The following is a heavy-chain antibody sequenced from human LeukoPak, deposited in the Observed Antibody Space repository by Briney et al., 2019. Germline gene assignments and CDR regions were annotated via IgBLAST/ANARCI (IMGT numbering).Heavy chain of an antibody. CDR2: ISSSSSYT. Sequence: GGSLRLSCAASGFTLSDYYMSWIRQAPGKGLEWVSYISSSSSYTNYADSVKGRFTISRDNAKNSLYLQMNSLRAEDTAVYYCASGITMVRGVITDYWGQGTLVTVSS. J-gene: IGHJ4*02. V-gene: IGHV3-11*06. CDR3: ASGITMVRGVITDY. D-gene: IGHD3-10*01. CDR1: GFTLSDYY.